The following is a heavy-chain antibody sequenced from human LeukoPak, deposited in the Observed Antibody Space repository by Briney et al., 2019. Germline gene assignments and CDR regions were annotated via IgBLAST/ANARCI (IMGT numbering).Heavy chain of an antibody. D-gene: IGHD6-13*01. CDR1: GYSISSGYY. J-gene: IGHJ4*02. V-gene: IGHV4-38-2*02. Sequence: SETLSLTCTVSGYSISSGYYWGWIRQPPGKGLEWIGSIYHSGSTYFNPSLKSRVTISVDTSKNQFSLKLSSVTAADTAVYYCAREKAAAGGPDYWGQGTLVTVSS. CDR3: AREKAAAGGPDY. CDR2: IYHSGST.